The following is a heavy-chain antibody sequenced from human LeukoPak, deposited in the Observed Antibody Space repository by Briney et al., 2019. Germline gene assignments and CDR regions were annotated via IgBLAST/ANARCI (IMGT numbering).Heavy chain of an antibody. CDR2: ISYDGSNK. V-gene: IGHV3-30*18. CDR1: GFTFSSYG. Sequence: GRSLRLSCAASGFTFSSYGMHWVRQAPGKGLEWVAVISYDGSNKYYADSVKGRFTISRDNSKNTLYLQMNSLRAEDTAVYYCAKPRYSSSLDYWGQGTLVTASS. J-gene: IGHJ4*02. CDR3: AKPRYSSSLDY. D-gene: IGHD6-13*01.